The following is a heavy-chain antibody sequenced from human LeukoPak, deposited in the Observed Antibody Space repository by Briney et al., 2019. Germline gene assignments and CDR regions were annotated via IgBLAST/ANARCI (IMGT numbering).Heavy chain of an antibody. CDR2: IYYVGST. CDR1: GGSISSGSYY. CDR3: ARANVWFGELFGGTEFDP. V-gene: IGHV4-39*01. J-gene: IGHJ5*02. Sequence: SETLSLTCTVSGGSISSGSYYWGWIRQPPGKGLEWIGSIYYVGSTYYNPSLKSRVTMSVDTSKNQFSLKLSSVTAADTAVYYCARANVWFGELFGGTEFDPWGQGTLVTVSS. D-gene: IGHD3-10*01.